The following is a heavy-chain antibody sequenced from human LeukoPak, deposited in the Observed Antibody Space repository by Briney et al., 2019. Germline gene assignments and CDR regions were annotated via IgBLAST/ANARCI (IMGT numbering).Heavy chain of an antibody. V-gene: IGHV4-59*01. CDR3: AMAYSSSWYYFDY. Sequence: SETLSLTCTVSGGSISSYYWSWIRQPPGKGLEWIGYIYYSGSTNYNPSLKSRVTIAVDTSKNQFSLRLSSVTAADTAVYFCAMAYSSSWYYFDYWGQGTLVTVSS. D-gene: IGHD6-13*01. CDR1: GGSISSYY. CDR2: IYYSGST. J-gene: IGHJ4*02.